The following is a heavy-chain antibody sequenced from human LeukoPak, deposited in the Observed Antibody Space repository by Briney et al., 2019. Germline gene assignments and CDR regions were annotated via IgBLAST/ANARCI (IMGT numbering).Heavy chain of an antibody. Sequence: GGSLRLSCAASGFTFDDYAMHWVRQAPGKGLEWVSLISVDGGTTYYADSVKGRFTISRDNSKNSLYLQMNRLRTEDTAFYYCAKRGPNGSGSYLNWFDSWGQGTLVTVSS. D-gene: IGHD3-10*01. CDR2: ISVDGGTT. V-gene: IGHV3-43*02. CDR3: AKRGPNGSGSYLNWFDS. CDR1: GFTFDDYA. J-gene: IGHJ5*01.